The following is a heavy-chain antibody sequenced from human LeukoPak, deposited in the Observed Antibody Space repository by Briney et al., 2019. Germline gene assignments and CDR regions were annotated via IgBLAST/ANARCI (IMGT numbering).Heavy chain of an antibody. J-gene: IGHJ5*02. D-gene: IGHD3-10*01. CDR1: GGSISSGGYY. Sequence: SETLSLTCTVSGGSISSGGYYWSWIRQPPGKGLEWIGYIYHSGSTYYNPSLKSRVTISVDRSKNQFSLKLSSVTAADTAVYYCAGKTRYGSGSYWNNWFDPWGQGTLVTVSS. CDR2: IYHSGST. V-gene: IGHV4-30-2*01. CDR3: AGKTRYGSGSYWNNWFDP.